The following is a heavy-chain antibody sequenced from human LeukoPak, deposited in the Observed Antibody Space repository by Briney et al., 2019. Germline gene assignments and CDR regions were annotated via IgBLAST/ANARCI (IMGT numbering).Heavy chain of an antibody. D-gene: IGHD1-7*01. V-gene: IGHV3-11*04. Sequence: GGSLRLSRAASGFTFSDYYMSWIRQAPGKGLEWVSYISSSGSTIYYADSVKGRFTISRDNAKNSLYLQMNSLRAEDTAVYYCARDQGSGTTLPFDYWGQGTLVTVSS. J-gene: IGHJ4*02. CDR2: ISSSGSTI. CDR1: GFTFSDYY. CDR3: ARDQGSGTTLPFDY.